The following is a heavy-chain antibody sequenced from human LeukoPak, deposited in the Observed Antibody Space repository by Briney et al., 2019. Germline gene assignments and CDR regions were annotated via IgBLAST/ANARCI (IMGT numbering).Heavy chain of an antibody. J-gene: IGHJ4*02. Sequence: GGSLRLSCAASGFTFSNAWMSWVRQAPGKGLEWVGRIKSKTDGGTTDYAAPVKGRFTISRDDSKNTLYLQMNSLKTEDTAVYYCTLSHCDILTGYCTFDYWGQGTLVTVSS. V-gene: IGHV3-15*01. CDR1: GFTFSNAW. CDR3: TLSHCDILTGYCTFDY. D-gene: IGHD3-9*01. CDR2: IKSKTDGGTT.